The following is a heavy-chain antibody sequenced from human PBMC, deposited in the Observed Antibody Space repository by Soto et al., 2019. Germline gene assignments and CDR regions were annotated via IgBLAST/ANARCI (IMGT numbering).Heavy chain of an antibody. D-gene: IGHD1-26*01. V-gene: IGHV4-39*01. Sequence: QLQLQESGPGLVKPSETLSLTCTVSGGSISSSSYYWGWIRQPPGKGLEWIGSIYYSGSTYYNPSLKSRVTISVDTSKNQFSLKLSSVTAADTAVYYCARHKEPWELLSGFQHWGQGTLVTVSS. CDR3: ARHKEPWELLSGFQH. CDR1: GGSISSSSYY. CDR2: IYYSGST. J-gene: IGHJ1*01.